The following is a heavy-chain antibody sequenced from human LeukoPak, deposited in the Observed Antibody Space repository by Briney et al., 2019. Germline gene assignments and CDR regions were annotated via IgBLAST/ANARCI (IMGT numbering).Heavy chain of an antibody. CDR2: ISAYNGNT. V-gene: IGHV1-18*01. J-gene: IGHJ3*02. Sequence: ASVKVSCKASGYTFTSYGISWVRQAPGQGLEWMGWISAYNGNTDYAQKLQGRVTMTTDTSTSTAYMELSRLRSDDTAVYYCARERSAVPAAIDAFDIWGQGTMVTVSS. D-gene: IGHD2-2*02. CDR3: ARERSAVPAAIDAFDI. CDR1: GYTFTSYG.